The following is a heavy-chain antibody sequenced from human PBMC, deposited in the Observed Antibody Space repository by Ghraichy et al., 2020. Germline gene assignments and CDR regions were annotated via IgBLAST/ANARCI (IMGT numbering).Heavy chain of an antibody. CDR2: INHSGST. V-gene: IGHV4-34*01. CDR3: ARGLPYGDYHRRMWFPHQYGMDV. D-gene: IGHD4-17*01. Sequence: LETLSLTCAVYGGSFSGYYWSWIRQPPGKGLEWIGEINHSGSTNYNPSLKSRVTISVDTSKNQFSLKLSSVTAADTAVYYCARGLPYGDYHRRMWFPHQYGMDVWGQGTTVTVSS. CDR1: GGSFSGYY. J-gene: IGHJ6*02.